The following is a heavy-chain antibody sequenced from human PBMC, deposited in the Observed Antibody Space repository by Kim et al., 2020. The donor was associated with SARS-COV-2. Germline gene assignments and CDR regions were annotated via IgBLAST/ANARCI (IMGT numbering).Heavy chain of an antibody. CDR3: ARLKVAGYCSSTSCRYYH. Sequence: SETLSLTCTVSGGSISSYYWSWIRQPPGKGLEWIGYSYYSGSTNNNPSLKSRVTISVDTSKNQFSLKLSSVTAADTAVYYCARLKVAGYCSSTSCRYYH. J-gene: IGHJ6*01. D-gene: IGHD2-2*03. CDR2: SYYSGST. CDR1: GGSISSYY. V-gene: IGHV4-59*08.